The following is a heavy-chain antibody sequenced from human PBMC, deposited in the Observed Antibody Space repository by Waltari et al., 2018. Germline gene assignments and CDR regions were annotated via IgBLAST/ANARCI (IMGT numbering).Heavy chain of an antibody. J-gene: IGHJ4*02. V-gene: IGHV2-5*02. D-gene: IGHD6-19*01. Sequence: QITLKESGPTLVKPTQTLTLTCTFSGFSFTSPGAAVSWIRQPPTKALEWLALIHWDDEKWYSPALKNGLTVTKDTSRNQVVLTLTNMDPAETATYYCAGGWFYFDYWGQGALVTVSS. CDR3: AGGWFYFDY. CDR1: GFSFTSPGAA. CDR2: IHWDDEK.